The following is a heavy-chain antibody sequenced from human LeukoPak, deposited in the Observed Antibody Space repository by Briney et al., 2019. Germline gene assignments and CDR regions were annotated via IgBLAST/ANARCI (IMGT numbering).Heavy chain of an antibody. V-gene: IGHV4-61*03. CDR1: GGSISSSSYY. D-gene: IGHD5-18*01. CDR2: IHYSGRT. J-gene: IGHJ5*02. CDR3: ARVSPDTATDYGWFDP. Sequence: SSETLSLTCTVSGGSISSSSYYWGWIRQPPGKGLEWIGYIHYSGRTNYNPSLKSRVTMSLDTSKNHFSLKLRSVTAADTAVYYCARVSPDTATDYGWFDPWGQGSLVTVSS.